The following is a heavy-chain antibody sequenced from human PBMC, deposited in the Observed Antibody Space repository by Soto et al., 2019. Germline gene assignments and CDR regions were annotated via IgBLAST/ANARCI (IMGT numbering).Heavy chain of an antibody. J-gene: IGHJ4*02. CDR3: ARPKGTYSSGYYYFDF. V-gene: IGHV1-69*01. CDR2: IIPLFGTA. D-gene: IGHD6-19*01. Sequence: GATVKVSCKTSGGTFSTYAINWVRQAPGQGLEWMGAIIPLFGTADYSQKFQGRVTITADESTSTAYMELSSLRSDDTAVYFCARPKGTYSSGYYYFDFWGQGTLVTVS. CDR1: GGTFSTYA.